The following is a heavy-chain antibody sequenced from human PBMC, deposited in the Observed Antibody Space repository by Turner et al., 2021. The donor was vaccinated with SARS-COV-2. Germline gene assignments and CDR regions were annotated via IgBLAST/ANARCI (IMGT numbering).Heavy chain of an antibody. V-gene: IGHV3-66*01. D-gene: IGHD6-13*01. CDR1: GFIVSSNY. J-gene: IGHJ5*02. Sequence: EVQLVESGGGLVQPGGSLRLSCSASGFIVSSNYMSWVRQAPGKGLEWVSVIYSGGRTYYADSGKGRFTISRDNSKNTLYLQINSLRAEDTAVYYCAREAAAGNFHGWFDPWGQGTLVTVSS. CDR3: AREAAAGNFHGWFDP. CDR2: IYSGGRT.